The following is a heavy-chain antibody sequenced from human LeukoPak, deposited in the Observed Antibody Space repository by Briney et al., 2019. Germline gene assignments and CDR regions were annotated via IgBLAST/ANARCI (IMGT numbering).Heavy chain of an antibody. CDR2: INPNSGGT. J-gene: IGHJ4*02. Sequence: ASVKVSRKASGYTFTGYYMHWVRQAPGQGLEWMGWINPNSGGTNYAQKFQGRVTMTRDTSISTAYMELSRLRSDDTAVYYCARDSRLYGGATSYFDYWGQGTLVTVSS. D-gene: IGHD1-26*01. V-gene: IGHV1-2*02. CDR1: GYTFTGYY. CDR3: ARDSRLYGGATSYFDY.